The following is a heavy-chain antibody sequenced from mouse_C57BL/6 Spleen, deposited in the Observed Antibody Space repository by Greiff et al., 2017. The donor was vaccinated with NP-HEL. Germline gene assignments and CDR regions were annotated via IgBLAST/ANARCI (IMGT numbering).Heavy chain of an antibody. CDR2: IDPSDSET. V-gene: IGHV1-52*01. D-gene: IGHD1-1*01. J-gene: IGHJ1*03. Sequence: QVQLQQSGAELVRPGSSVKLSCKASGYTFTSYWMHWVKQRPIQGLEWIGNIDPSDSETNYNQKFKDKATFTVDKSSSTAYMQLHSMTSEASAVYYCARPSYGSSYWHFDVWGTGTTVTVSS. CDR1: GYTFTSYW. CDR3: ARPSYGSSYWHFDV.